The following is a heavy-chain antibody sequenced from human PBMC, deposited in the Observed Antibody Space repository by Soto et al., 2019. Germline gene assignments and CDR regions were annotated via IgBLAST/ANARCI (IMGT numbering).Heavy chain of an antibody. D-gene: IGHD5-12*01. Sequence: QVQLVQSGAEVKKPGVSVKVSCKASGYTFTSYDINWVRQATGQGLEWMGWMNPNSGNTGYAQKFQGRVTMTRNTSISTAYMELSSLRSEDTAVYYCARGKEDIVATTVLGYGMDVWGQGTTVTVSS. V-gene: IGHV1-8*01. J-gene: IGHJ6*02. CDR3: ARGKEDIVATTVLGYGMDV. CDR2: MNPNSGNT. CDR1: GYTFTSYD.